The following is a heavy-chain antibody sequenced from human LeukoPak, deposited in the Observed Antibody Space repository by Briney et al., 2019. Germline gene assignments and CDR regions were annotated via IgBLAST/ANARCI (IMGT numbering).Heavy chain of an antibody. CDR3: ARHQWHYYYYMGV. V-gene: IGHV4-39*01. D-gene: IGHD6-19*01. CDR1: GGSISSSSYY. CDR2: IYYSGDT. J-gene: IGHJ6*03. Sequence: SETLSLTCTVSGGSISSSSYYWGWIRQPPGKGLEWIGRIYYSGDTYYNPSLKSRRVTISVDTYKNQFSLRLSSVTAADTAVYYCARHQWHYYYYMGVWGKGSTVTVSS.